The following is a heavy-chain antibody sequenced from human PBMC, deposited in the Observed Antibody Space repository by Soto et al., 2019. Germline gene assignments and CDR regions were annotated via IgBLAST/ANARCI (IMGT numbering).Heavy chain of an antibody. CDR1: GFSLSTSGVG. V-gene: IGHV2-5*02. CDR2: IYWDDDK. CDR3: AHGRTGMAPANYYYSYGMYV. J-gene: IGHJ6*02. Sequence: QITLKESGPTLVKPTQTLTLTCTFSGFSLSTSGVGVGWIRQPPGKALEWLALIYWDDDKRYSPSLKSRLTINKDTPKTQEVVTMTNMDPVDPGTSYCAHGRTGMAPANYYYSYGMYVWGQGTTVTVAS. D-gene: IGHD5-18*01.